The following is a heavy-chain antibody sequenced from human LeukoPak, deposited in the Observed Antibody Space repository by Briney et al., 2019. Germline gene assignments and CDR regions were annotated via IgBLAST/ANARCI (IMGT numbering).Heavy chain of an antibody. Sequence: ASVKVSCKASGYTFTGYYMHWVRQAPGQGLEWMGWVNPNSGGTNYAQKFQGRVTMPSDTSISTAYMGLSRLRSDDTAVYYSASGTGIVLRFLERLLRSWGQGTLITVSS. CDR3: ASGTGIVLRFLERLLRS. CDR2: VNPNSGGT. CDR1: GYTFTGYY. J-gene: IGHJ5*02. V-gene: IGHV1-2*02. D-gene: IGHD3-3*01.